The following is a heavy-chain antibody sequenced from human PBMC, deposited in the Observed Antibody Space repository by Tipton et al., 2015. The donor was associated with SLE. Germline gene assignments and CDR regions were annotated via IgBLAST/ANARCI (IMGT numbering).Heavy chain of an antibody. CDR3: ASSKRGPGYGGYFDY. V-gene: IGHV4-59*01. J-gene: IGHJ4*02. CDR2: IYYSGST. D-gene: IGHD5-12*01. Sequence: TLSLTCTVSGGSISSYYWSWIRQPPGKGLEWIGYIYYSGSTNYNPSLKSRVPISVDTSKNQFSLKLSSVTAADTAVYYCASSKRGPGYGGYFDYWGQGTLVTVSS. CDR1: GGSISSYY.